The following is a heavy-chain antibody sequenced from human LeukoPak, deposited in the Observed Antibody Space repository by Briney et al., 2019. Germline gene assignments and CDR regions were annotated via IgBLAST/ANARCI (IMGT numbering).Heavy chain of an antibody. Sequence: SETLSLTCTVSGGSISSYYWSWIRQPPGKGLEWIGYIYYSGSTNYNPSLKSRVTISVDTSENQFSRKLSSVTAADTAVYYCARETHGVSWFDPWGQGTLVTVSS. V-gene: IGHV4-59*01. CDR1: GGSISSYY. CDR3: ARETHGVSWFDP. CDR2: IYYSGST. J-gene: IGHJ5*02.